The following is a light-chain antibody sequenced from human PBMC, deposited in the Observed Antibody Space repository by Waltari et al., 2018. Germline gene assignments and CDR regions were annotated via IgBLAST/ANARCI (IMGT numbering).Light chain of an antibody. CDR3: NSREV. CDR1: SLRSYY. CDR2: GKN. Sequence: SSELTQDPAVSVALGQTVRITCQGTSLRSYYASWYQQTPGQAPVLVIYGKNNRPSGIPDRFSGSSSGNTASLTITGAQAEDEADYYCNSREVFGGGTKLTVL. J-gene: IGLJ2*01. V-gene: IGLV3-19*01.